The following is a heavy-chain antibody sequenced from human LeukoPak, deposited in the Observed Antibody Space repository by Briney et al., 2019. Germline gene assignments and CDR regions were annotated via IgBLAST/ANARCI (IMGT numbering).Heavy chain of an antibody. J-gene: IGHJ3*02. Sequence: ASVKVSCKASGYTFTSHGISWVRQAPGQGLEWMGWISAYNGNTNYAQKLQGRVTMTTDTSTSTAYMELRSLRSDDTAVYYCARIAVAADAFDIWGQGTMVTVSS. CDR1: GYTFTSHG. V-gene: IGHV1-18*01. CDR3: ARIAVAADAFDI. CDR2: ISAYNGNT. D-gene: IGHD6-19*01.